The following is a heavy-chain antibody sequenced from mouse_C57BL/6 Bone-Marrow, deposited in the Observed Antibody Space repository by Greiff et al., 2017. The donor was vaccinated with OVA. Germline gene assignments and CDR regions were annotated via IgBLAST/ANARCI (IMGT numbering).Heavy chain of an antibody. D-gene: IGHD2-3*01. Sequence: VQLQQPGAELVRPGTSVKLSCKASGYTFTSYWMHWVKQRPGQGLEWIGVIDPSDSYTNYNQKFKGKATLTVDTSSSTAYMQLSSLTSEDSAVYYCARWGLLDYAMDYWGQGTSVTVSS. CDR2: IDPSDSYT. CDR3: ARWGLLDYAMDY. CDR1: GYTFTSYW. V-gene: IGHV1-59*01. J-gene: IGHJ4*01.